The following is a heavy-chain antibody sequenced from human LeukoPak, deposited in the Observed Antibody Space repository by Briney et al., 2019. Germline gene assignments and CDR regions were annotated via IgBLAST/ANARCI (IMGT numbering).Heavy chain of an antibody. CDR1: GGSISSYY. CDR3: AGRDRGDYFDY. V-gene: IGHV4-59*08. J-gene: IGHJ4*02. CDR2: IYYSGTT. Sequence: SETLSLTCTVSGGSISSYYWSWIRQPPGKGLEWIGYIYYSGTTNYNPSLKSRVTISVDTSKNQFSLKLSSVTAADTAVYYCAGRDRGDYFDYWGQGTLVTVSS. D-gene: IGHD2-15*01.